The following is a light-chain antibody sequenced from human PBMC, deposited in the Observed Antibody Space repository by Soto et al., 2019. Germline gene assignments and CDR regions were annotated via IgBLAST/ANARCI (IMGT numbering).Light chain of an antibody. CDR1: ATDIDAYNY. J-gene: IGLJ1*01. CDR3: CSYARGSTYV. V-gene: IGLV2-14*01. Sequence: QPASVSGSPGQSITISCTGTATDIDAYNYVSWYLQYPGKAPKLLIYGVSNRPSGASDRFSGSKSDNTASLTISGLQAEDEGDYYCCSYARGSTYVFGTGTKSPS. CDR2: GVS.